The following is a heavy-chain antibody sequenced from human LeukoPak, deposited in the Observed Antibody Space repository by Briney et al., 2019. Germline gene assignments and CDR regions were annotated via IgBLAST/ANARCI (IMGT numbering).Heavy chain of an antibody. CDR3: ASKLNIAAAGTGWFDP. V-gene: IGHV1-2*02. CDR2: INPNSGGT. D-gene: IGHD6-13*01. CDR1: GYTFTSYG. J-gene: IGHJ5*02. Sequence: ASVKVSCKASGYTFTSYGISWVRQAPGQGLEWMGWINPNSGGTNYAQKFQGRVTMTRDTSISTAYMELSRLRSDDTAVYYCASKLNIAAAGTGWFDPWGQGTLVTVSS.